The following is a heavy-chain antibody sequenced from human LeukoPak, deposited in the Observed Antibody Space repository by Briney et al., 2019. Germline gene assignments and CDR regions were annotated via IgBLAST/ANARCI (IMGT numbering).Heavy chain of an antibody. CDR1: GFPFSSYS. J-gene: IGHJ2*01. Sequence: KDGGSLRLSCAAPGFPFSSYSMNWVRQAPGKGLEWVSYITSSSSRIYYADSVKGRFTISRDNAKNSLYLQMNSLRAEDTAVYYCARYPYSSSPEWYFELWGRGTLVTVSS. V-gene: IGHV3-21*01. CDR3: ARYPYSSSPEWYFEL. D-gene: IGHD6-6*01. CDR2: ITSSSSRI.